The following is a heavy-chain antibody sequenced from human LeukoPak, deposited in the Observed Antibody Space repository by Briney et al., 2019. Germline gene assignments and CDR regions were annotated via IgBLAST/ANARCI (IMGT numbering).Heavy chain of an antibody. V-gene: IGHV3-23*01. CDR1: GFVFTSYA. CDR2: ISGSGSGT. Sequence: PGGSLRLSCAASGFVFTSYAMNWVRLAPGKGLEWVSAISGSGSGTYYADSVKGRFTISRDNSKNTLYLQMNSLKAEDTAIYYCAKSSAALFHFDCWGQGTLVTVSS. CDR3: AKSSAALFHFDC. J-gene: IGHJ4*02. D-gene: IGHD2-15*01.